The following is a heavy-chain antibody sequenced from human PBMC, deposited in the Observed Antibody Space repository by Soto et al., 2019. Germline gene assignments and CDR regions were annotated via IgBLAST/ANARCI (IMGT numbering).Heavy chain of an antibody. J-gene: IGHJ4*02. V-gene: IGHV3-30*18. Sequence: GGSLRLSCAASGFTFSSYGMHWVRQAPGKGLEWVAVISYDGSNKYYADSVKGRFTISRDNSKNTLYLQMNSLRAEDTAVYYCAKVRRSSATVTGCDYWGQGTLVTVSS. CDR1: GFTFSSYG. CDR3: AKVRRSSATVTGCDY. D-gene: IGHD4-17*01. CDR2: ISYDGSNK.